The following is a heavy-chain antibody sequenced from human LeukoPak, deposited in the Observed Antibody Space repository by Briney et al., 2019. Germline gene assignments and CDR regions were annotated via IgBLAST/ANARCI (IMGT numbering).Heavy chain of an antibody. CDR2: IYYSGRT. CDR3: ARTYGDYDDAFDV. D-gene: IGHD4-17*01. CDR1: GGSISSSTYY. Sequence: SETLSLTCTVSGGSISSSTYYWGWLRQPPGRGLEWVGSIYYSGRTYNNPSLKSRVTIFVDTSKTQFSLKLSSVTATDTAVYYCARTYGDYDDAFDVWGQGTMVTVSS. V-gene: IGHV4-39*01. J-gene: IGHJ3*01.